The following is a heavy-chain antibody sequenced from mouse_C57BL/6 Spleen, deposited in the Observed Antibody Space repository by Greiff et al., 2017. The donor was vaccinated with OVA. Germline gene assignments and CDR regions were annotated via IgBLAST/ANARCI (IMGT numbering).Heavy chain of an antibody. D-gene: IGHD1-1*01. CDR1: GYTFTSYW. V-gene: IGHV1-59*01. CDR3: ARCYGSSYPFAY. CDR2: IDPSDGST. Sequence: QVQLQQPGAELVRPGTSVKLSCKASGYTFTSYWMHWVKQRPGQGLEWIGVIDPSDGSTNYNPQFKGKATLTVDTSSSTAYMQLSSLTSEDSAVYYCARCYGSSYPFAYWGQGTLVTVSA. J-gene: IGHJ3*01.